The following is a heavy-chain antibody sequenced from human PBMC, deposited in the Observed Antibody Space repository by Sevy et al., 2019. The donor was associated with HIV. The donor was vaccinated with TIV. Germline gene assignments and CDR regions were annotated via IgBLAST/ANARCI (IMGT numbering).Heavy chain of an antibody. CDR3: ARDSTTRPRVLDY. V-gene: IGHV4-59*01. Sequence: SETLSLTCSVSGGSISSYFWTWVRQSPGKGLEWIDNIYFTGNTDYSPALKSRVILSLDTSKSQFSLTLKSVTAADTAIYFCARDSTTRPRVLDYWGQGTLVTVSS. CDR1: GGSISSYF. J-gene: IGHJ4*02. CDR2: IYFTGNT. D-gene: IGHD1-1*01.